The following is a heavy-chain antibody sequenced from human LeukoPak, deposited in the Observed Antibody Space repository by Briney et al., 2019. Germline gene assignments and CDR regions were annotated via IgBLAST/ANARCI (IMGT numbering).Heavy chain of an antibody. CDR2: INPSGGST. CDR3: AGGPSITMVRGGQWYYYMDV. D-gene: IGHD3-10*01. CDR1: GYTFTSYY. V-gene: IGHV1-46*01. Sequence: EASVTVSCKASGYTFTSYYMHWVRQAPGQGLEWMGIINPSGGSTNYAQKFQGRVTMTRDTSTNTVYMELSSLRSEDTAVYYCAGGPSITMVRGGQWYYYMDVWGKGTTVTISS. J-gene: IGHJ6*03.